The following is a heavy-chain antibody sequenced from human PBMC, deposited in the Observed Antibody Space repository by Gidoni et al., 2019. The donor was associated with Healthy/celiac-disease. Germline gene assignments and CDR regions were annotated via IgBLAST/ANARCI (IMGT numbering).Heavy chain of an antibody. CDR2: ISYDGSNK. J-gene: IGHJ4*02. Sequence: QVQLVESGGGVVQPGRSLRLSCAASGFTFRSYGMPWVRQAPGKGLEWVAVISYDGSNKYYADSVKGRFTISRDNSKNTLYLQMNSLRAEDTAVYYCAKGGAEEDFLGYCTNGVCYTLDYWGQGTLVTVSS. CDR1: GFTFRSYG. D-gene: IGHD2-8*01. CDR3: AKGGAEEDFLGYCTNGVCYTLDY. V-gene: IGHV3-30*18.